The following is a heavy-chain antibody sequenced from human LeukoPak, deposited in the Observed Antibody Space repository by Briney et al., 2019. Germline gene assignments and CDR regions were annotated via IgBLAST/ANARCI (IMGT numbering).Heavy chain of an antibody. J-gene: IGHJ3*01. D-gene: IGHD2-2*01. CDR3: ERSPCTSASCPRRNVFDV. CDR2: MYYSGST. Sequence: PSETLSLTCTVSGGSISNYYWSWIRQPPGKGLEWIGYMYYSGSTNYNPSLESRVTISGDSSKNQFSLKLTSVTAADTAVYYCERSPCTSASCPRRNVFDVWGQGTMVTVSS. V-gene: IGHV4-59*08. CDR1: GGSISNYY.